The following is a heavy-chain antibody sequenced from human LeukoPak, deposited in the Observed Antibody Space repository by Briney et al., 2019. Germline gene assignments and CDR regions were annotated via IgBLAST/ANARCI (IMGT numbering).Heavy chain of an antibody. CDR3: ARSPHLGSYDYGPWELPVPYFDY. Sequence: SETLSLTCTVSGGSISSSSYYWGWIRQPPGKGLDWIGRIYTTGSTNYNPPLKSRVTISVDTSKNQFSLKLSSVTAADTAVYYCARSPHLGSYDYGPWELPVPYFDYWGQGTLVTVSS. V-gene: IGHV4-61*02. J-gene: IGHJ4*02. CDR2: IYTTGST. CDR1: GGSISSSSYY. D-gene: IGHD3-16*01.